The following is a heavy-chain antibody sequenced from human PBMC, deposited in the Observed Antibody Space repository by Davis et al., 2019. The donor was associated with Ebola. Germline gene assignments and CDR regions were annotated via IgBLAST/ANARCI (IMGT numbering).Heavy chain of an antibody. Sequence: GESLKISCAASGFTFSSYWMSWVRQAPGKGLEWVANIKQDGSEKYYVDSVKGRFTISRDNAKNSLYLQMNSLRAEDTAVYYCARSEGTIVLMVYAMSFDYWGQGTLVTVSS. D-gene: IGHD2-8*01. V-gene: IGHV3-7*01. J-gene: IGHJ4*02. CDR2: IKQDGSEK. CDR1: GFTFSSYW. CDR3: ARSEGTIVLMVYAMSFDY.